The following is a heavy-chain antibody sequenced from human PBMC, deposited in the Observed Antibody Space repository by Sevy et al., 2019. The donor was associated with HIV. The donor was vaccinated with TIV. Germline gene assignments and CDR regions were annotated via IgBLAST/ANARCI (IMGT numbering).Heavy chain of an antibody. CDR2: ISSSGSSI. D-gene: IGHD2-21*01. CDR3: TRNGGGFANGFDH. V-gene: IGHV3-48*03. Sequence: GGSLRLSCTASGFTFSSYDMNWVRQAPGKGLEWVSKISSSGSSIYYADSVKGRFTISRDNAKNSLNLQMNSLRAEDTAVYYCTRNGGGFANGFDHWGQGTLVTVSS. CDR1: GFTFSSYD. J-gene: IGHJ5*02.